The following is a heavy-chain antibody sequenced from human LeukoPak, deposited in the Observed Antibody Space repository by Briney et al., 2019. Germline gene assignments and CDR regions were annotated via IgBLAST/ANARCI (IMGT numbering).Heavy chain of an antibody. V-gene: IGHV4-59*01. CDR1: GGSISSYY. J-gene: IGHJ4*02. CDR2: IYYSGST. Sequence: SETLSLTCTVSGGSISSYYWSWLRQPPGKGLEWLGYIYYSGSTNYNPSLKSRVTISVDTSKNQFSLKLSSVTAADTAVYYCARDSSYYYDDSSGYFDYWGQGTLVTVSS. D-gene: IGHD3-22*01. CDR3: ARDSSYYYDDSSGYFDY.